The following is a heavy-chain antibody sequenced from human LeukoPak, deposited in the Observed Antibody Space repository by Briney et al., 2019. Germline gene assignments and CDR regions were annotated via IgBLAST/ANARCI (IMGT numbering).Heavy chain of an antibody. CDR2: IYHSGTT. CDR1: GGSISTHW. V-gene: IGHV4-4*02. J-gene: IGHJ3*01. Sequence: SETLSLTCDVSGGSISTHWWSWVRRPPGKGLEWIGEIYHSGTTNSNPSLKSRVTMSVDKTKNQFSLKLSSVTAADTAVYYCATPRVRGNGVSWGQGTMVTVSS. D-gene: IGHD2-8*01. CDR3: ATPRVRGNGVS.